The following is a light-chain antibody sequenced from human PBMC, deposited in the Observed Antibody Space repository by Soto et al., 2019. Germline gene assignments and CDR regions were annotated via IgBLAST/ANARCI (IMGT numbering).Light chain of an antibody. CDR2: DAS. J-gene: IGKJ5*01. CDR1: QSISTY. V-gene: IGKV1-39*01. CDR3: QQSYMDPIT. Sequence: IQMTQSPSSLSASVGNRVTITCRASQSISTYLNWYQKKPGKAPNLLIYDASRLQSGVPSRFSGSGGGTDFTLSISSVQPEDFATYFCQQSYMDPITFGQGTLLEIK.